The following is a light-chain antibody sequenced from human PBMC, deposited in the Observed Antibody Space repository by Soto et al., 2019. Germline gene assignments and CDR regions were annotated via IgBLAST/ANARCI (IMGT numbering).Light chain of an antibody. V-gene: IGKV1-27*01. CDR1: QGISNY. CDR2: AAS. Sequence: DIQMTQSPSSLSASVGDRVTIACRASQGISNYLAWYQQKPGKVPKLRIYAASTLQSGVPSRFSGSGSGTDFTLTISSLQPADVATYYCQKYNSAPQTFGHGTKVEIK. CDR3: QKYNSAPQT. J-gene: IGKJ1*01.